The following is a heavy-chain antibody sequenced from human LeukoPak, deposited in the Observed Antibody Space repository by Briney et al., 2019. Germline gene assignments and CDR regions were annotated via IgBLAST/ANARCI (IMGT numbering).Heavy chain of an antibody. J-gene: IGHJ6*03. CDR3: ATVRSYYYYMDV. V-gene: IGHV1-18*01. CDR2: ISTSTGDT. Sequence: GASVKVSCKASGYTFTSYGISWVRQAPGQGPEWMGWISTSTGDTKYTQKFQGRVTMTEDTSTDTAYMELSSLRSEDTAVYYCATVRSYYYYMDVWGKGTTVTVSS. CDR1: GYTFTSYG.